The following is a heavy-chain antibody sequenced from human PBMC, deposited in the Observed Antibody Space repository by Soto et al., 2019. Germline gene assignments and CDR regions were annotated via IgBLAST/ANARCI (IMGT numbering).Heavy chain of an antibody. D-gene: IGHD1-26*01. CDR2: ISYDGSGT. CDR1: AFTFSDYA. Sequence: QVQLVDSGGGVVQPGRSLRLSCVGSAFTFSDYAIHWVRQAPGKGQDCGAAISYDGSGTYYADSVKGRFTLSRDNSKNTRYLQMNSLRVEDTAVYYCARDARIGTDCYFDLWGRGSMVTVSS. V-gene: IGHV3-30-3*01. CDR3: ARDARIGTDCYFDL. J-gene: IGHJ2*01.